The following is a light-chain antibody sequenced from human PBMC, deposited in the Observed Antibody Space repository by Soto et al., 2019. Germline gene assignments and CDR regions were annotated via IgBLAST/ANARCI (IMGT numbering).Light chain of an antibody. CDR2: EDN. Sequence: NFMLTRPHSVSESPGKTVTISCTRSSGSIASNYVQWYQQRPGGAPTTVIYEDNQRPPGVPDRFSGSIDSSSNSASLTISGLKTEDEADYYCQSYDSSNHWVFGGGTKLTVL. J-gene: IGLJ3*02. CDR1: SGSIASNY. CDR3: QSYDSSNHWV. V-gene: IGLV6-57*03.